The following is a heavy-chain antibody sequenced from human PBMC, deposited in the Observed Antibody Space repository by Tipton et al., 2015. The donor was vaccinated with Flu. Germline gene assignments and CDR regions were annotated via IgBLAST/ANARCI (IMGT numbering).Heavy chain of an antibody. CDR1: GGSISRYY. V-gene: IGHV4-59*08. CDR2: IYYSGST. J-gene: IGHJ6*02. CDR3: ARSWSPYYYYCGMDV. Sequence: TLSLTCTVSGGSISRYYWSWIRQPPGKGLEWIGNIYYSGSTNYNPSLKSRVTISVDTSKSQFSLKLSSVTAADTAVYYCARSWSPYYYYCGMDVWGQGTTVTVSS. D-gene: IGHD3-10*01.